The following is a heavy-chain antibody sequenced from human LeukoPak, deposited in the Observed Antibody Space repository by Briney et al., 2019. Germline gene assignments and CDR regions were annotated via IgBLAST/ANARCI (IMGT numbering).Heavy chain of an antibody. CDR3: ATDPWGNYRGYFDY. CDR1: GIPFSRCG. Sequence: GRSLRLSCVAAGIPFSRCGMAWVRQAPGKGLEWVSIISGSGGDSYYADSVKGRFTISRDNSKNTLFLQMNNVRADDTAVYFCATDPWGNYRGYFDYWGQGTLITVSS. D-gene: IGHD1-7*01. J-gene: IGHJ4*02. CDR2: ISGSGGDS. V-gene: IGHV3-23*01.